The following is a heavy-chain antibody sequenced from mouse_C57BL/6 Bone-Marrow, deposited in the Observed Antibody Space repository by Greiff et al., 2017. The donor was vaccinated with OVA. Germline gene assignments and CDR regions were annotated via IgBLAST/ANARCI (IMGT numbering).Heavy chain of an antibody. CDR3: ARGSSGYVFFDY. Sequence: VQLKESGAELARPGASVKLSCKASGYTFTDYNMHWVKQSHGKSLEWIGYINPNNGGTSYNQKFKGKATLTVNKSSSTAYMELRSLTSEDSAVYYCARGSSGYVFFDYWGQGTTLTVSS. J-gene: IGHJ2*01. CDR1: GYTFTDYN. CDR2: INPNNGGT. D-gene: IGHD3-2*02. V-gene: IGHV1-22*01.